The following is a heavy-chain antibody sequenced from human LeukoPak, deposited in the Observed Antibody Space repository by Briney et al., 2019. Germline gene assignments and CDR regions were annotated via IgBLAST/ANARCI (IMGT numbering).Heavy chain of an antibody. CDR1: GGTFSSYG. V-gene: IGHV1-69*13. D-gene: IGHD2-2*01. J-gene: IGHJ5*02. Sequence: GASVKVSCKASGGTFSSYGISWVRQAPGRGLEWMGGIIPMFGTANYAQKFQGRVTITADESTSTAYMELSSLRSEDTAVYYCARAPIVVVAAAKSHWFDPWGQGTLVTVSS. CDR2: IIPMFGTA. CDR3: ARAPIVVVAAAKSHWFDP.